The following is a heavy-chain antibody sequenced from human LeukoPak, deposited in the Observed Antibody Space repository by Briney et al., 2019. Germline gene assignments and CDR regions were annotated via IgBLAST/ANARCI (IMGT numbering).Heavy chain of an antibody. Sequence: GGSLRLSCAASGFTFSSYAMSWVRQAPGKGLEWVSAISGSGGSTYYADSVKGRFTISRDNSKNPLYLQMNSLRAEDTAVYYCAKVILTGYSYYYYGMDVWGQGTTVTVSS. CDR2: ISGSGGST. J-gene: IGHJ6*02. CDR1: GFTFSSYA. V-gene: IGHV3-23*01. D-gene: IGHD3-9*01. CDR3: AKVILTGYSYYYYGMDV.